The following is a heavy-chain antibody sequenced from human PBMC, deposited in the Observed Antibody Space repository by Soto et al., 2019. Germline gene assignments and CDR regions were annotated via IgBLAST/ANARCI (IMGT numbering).Heavy chain of an antibody. CDR2: IYYSGST. CDR1: GGSISSGDYY. V-gene: IGHV4-30-4*01. D-gene: IGHD5-18*01. Sequence: SETLSLTCTVSGGSISSGDYYWSWIRQPPGKGLEWIGYIYYSGSTYYNPSLKSRVTISVDTSKNQFSLKLSSVTAADTAVYYCARRIPSRLQFDYWGQGTLVTVSS. J-gene: IGHJ4*02. CDR3: ARRIPSRLQFDY.